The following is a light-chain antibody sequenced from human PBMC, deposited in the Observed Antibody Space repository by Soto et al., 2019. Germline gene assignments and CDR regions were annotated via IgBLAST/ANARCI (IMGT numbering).Light chain of an antibody. CDR2: EVT. CDR1: SSDVGGYNY. J-gene: IGLJ3*02. CDR3: ISYRSGSTLV. V-gene: IGLV2-14*01. Sequence: QSALTQPASVSGSPGQSISISCTGTSSDVGGYNYVSWYQQHPGKAPILIIYEVTNQPQGVSNRFSGYKSGNTASLTISGLQAEDEADYYCISYRSGSTLVFGGGTKLTVL.